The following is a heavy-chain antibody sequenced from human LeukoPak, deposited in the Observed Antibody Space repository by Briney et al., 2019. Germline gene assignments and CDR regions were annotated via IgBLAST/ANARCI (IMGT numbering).Heavy chain of an antibody. D-gene: IGHD1-1*01. CDR2: INHSGST. CDR1: GGSFSGYY. Sequence: PSETLSLTCAVYGGSFSGYYWSWIRQPPGKGLEWIGEINHSGSTNYNPSLKSRVTISVDTSKNQFPLKLSSVTAADTAVYYCARGLELVPWGQGTLVTVSS. V-gene: IGHV4-34*01. J-gene: IGHJ5*02. CDR3: ARGLELVP.